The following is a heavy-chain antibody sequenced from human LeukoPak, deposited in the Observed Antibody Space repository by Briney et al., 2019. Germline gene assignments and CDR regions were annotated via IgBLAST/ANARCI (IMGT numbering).Heavy chain of an antibody. V-gene: IGHV3-21*01. J-gene: IGHJ4*02. CDR1: GFTFSNAW. CDR2: ISSSSSYI. D-gene: IGHD6-19*01. CDR3: AKDWSYSGWAYYFDY. Sequence: PGGSLRLSCAASGFTFSNAWMSWVRQAPGKGLEWVSSISSSSSYIYYADSVKGRFTISRDNAKNSLYLQMNSLRAEDTAVYYCAKDWSYSGWAYYFDYWGQGTLVTVSS.